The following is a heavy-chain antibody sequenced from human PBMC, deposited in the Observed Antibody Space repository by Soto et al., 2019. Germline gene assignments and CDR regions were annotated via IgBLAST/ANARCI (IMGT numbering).Heavy chain of an antibody. CDR2: IYHSGMT. D-gene: IGHD1-1*01. J-gene: IGHJ3*02. Sequence: QVQLQESGPGLVKPSQTLSLTCTVSGGSISTGGYYWSWIRQHPGRGLEWIGYIYHSGMTFSNPSLQRRVAISIDTSKNKFSLKLSSVTAADTAVYYCATVRWERHDAFDIWGQGTMVSVSS. CDR1: GGSISTGGYY. V-gene: IGHV4-31*03. CDR3: ATVRWERHDAFDI.